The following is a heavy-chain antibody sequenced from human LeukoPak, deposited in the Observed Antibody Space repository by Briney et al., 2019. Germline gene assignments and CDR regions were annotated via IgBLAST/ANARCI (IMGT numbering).Heavy chain of an antibody. CDR3: ARHRLSTTSGYAFEYMDV. Sequence: SETLSLTCAVSGYSISSGYYWGWIRQPPVKGLEWIGSMYHSGSTYYNPSLKSRVTISVDTSENQFSLKLTSVTAADTAVYFCARHRLSTTSGYAFEYMDVWGKGTTVTVSS. V-gene: IGHV4-38-2*01. CDR1: GYSISSGYY. J-gene: IGHJ6*03. D-gene: IGHD5-12*01. CDR2: MYHSGST.